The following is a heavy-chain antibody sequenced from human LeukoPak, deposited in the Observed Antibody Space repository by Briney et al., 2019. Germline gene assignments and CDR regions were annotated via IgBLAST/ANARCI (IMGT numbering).Heavy chain of an antibody. J-gene: IGHJ4*02. CDR2: IYHSGST. Sequence: PSETLSLTCAVSGGSISSSNWWGWVRQPPGKGLEWIGEIYHSGSTNYNPSLKSRVTISVDKSKNQFSLKLSSVTAADTAVYYCARGRDIVVVPAANYYFDYWGQGTLVTVSS. CDR1: GGSISSSNW. CDR3: ARGRDIVVVPAANYYFDY. V-gene: IGHV4-4*02. D-gene: IGHD2-2*01.